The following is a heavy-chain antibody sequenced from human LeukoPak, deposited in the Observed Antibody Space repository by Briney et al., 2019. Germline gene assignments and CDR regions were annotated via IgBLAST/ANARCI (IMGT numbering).Heavy chain of an antibody. CDR1: GYTFTGYG. Sequence: SVKVSCKASGYTFTGYGISWVRQAPGQGLEWMGRIIPILGIANYAQKFQGRVTITADKSTSTAYMELSSLRSEDTAVYYCARDSSGYYFDYWGQGTLVTVSS. CDR3: ARDSSGYYFDY. J-gene: IGHJ4*02. CDR2: IIPILGIA. V-gene: IGHV1-69*04. D-gene: IGHD3-22*01.